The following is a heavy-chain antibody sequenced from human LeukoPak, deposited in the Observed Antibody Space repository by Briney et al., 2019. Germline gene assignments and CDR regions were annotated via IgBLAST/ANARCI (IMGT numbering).Heavy chain of an antibody. J-gene: IGHJ5*02. CDR2: IYSDGST. V-gene: IGHV3-66*02. Sequence: GGSLRLSCAASGLIFSQNYMSWVRQAPGRGLEWVSLIYSDGSTHYADSVKGRFTMSRDSSKNTVYLEINSLRPEDTAMYFCVRDRAGAKDWVEFDPWGQGTLVTVSS. CDR3: VRDRAGAKDWVEFDP. D-gene: IGHD3/OR15-3a*01. CDR1: GLIFSQNY.